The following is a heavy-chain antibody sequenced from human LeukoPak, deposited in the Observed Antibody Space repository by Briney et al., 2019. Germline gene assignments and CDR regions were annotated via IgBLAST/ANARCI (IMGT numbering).Heavy chain of an antibody. J-gene: IGHJ6*03. V-gene: IGHV1-46*01. CDR3: ARGVAGVYFYYYMDV. Sequence: GASVKVSCKASGYIFTSYFMHWVRQAPGQGLEWMGLINPSGGSTRYAQKFQGRVTMTRDTSISTAYMELSSLRSDDTAVYYCARGVAGVYFYYYMDVWGKGTTVTVSS. CDR1: GYIFTSYF. CDR2: INPSGGST. D-gene: IGHD1-14*01.